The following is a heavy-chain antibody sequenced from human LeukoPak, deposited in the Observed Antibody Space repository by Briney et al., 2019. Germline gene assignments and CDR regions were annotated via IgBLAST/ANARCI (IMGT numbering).Heavy chain of an antibody. Sequence: KASETLSLTCTVSGGSISSSSYYWGWIRQPPGKGLEWIGSIYYSGSTYYNPSLKSRVTISVDTSKNQFSLKLSSVTAADTAVYYCARIAVAHKDGYWGQGTLVTVSS. J-gene: IGHJ4*02. V-gene: IGHV4-39*07. CDR3: ARIAVAHKDGY. CDR2: IYYSGST. CDR1: GGSISSSSYY. D-gene: IGHD6-19*01.